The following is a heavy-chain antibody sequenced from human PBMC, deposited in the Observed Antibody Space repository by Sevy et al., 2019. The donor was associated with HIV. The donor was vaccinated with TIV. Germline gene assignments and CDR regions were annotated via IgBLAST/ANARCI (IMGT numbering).Heavy chain of an antibody. Sequence: GGSLRLSCTVSGFIFGDHDMHWVRQAPGKGLEWVSLILDRGDQTFYGESVKGRSTISRDNAKNTLYLQMSRLRHEDTAVYYCVAEPPSGGHGNYHYGLDLWGQGTTVTVSS. J-gene: IGHJ6*02. V-gene: IGHV3-30*03. CDR2: ILDRGDQT. CDR1: GFIFGDHD. CDR3: VAEPPSGGHGNYHYGLDL. D-gene: IGHD3-16*01.